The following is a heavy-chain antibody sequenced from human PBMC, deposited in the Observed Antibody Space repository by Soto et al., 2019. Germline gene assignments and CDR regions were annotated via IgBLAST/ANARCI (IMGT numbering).Heavy chain of an antibody. Sequence: EVQLVESGGGLVQPGRSLRLSCAASGFTFDDYAMHWVRQAPGKGLEWVSGISWNSGSIGYADYVKGRFTISPDNAKNSLYLQMNSLGAEDTALYYCTKDKLRSSSLYYFDYWGQGTLVTVSS. V-gene: IGHV3-9*01. CDR3: TKDKLRSSSLYYFDY. CDR1: GFTFDDYA. D-gene: IGHD6-13*01. CDR2: ISWNSGSI. J-gene: IGHJ4*02.